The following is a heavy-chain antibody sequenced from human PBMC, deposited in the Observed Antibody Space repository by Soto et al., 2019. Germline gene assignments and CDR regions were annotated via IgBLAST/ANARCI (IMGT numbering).Heavy chain of an antibody. CDR2: ISYDGSKK. CDR3: ASDVAGKNCFDP. V-gene: IGHV3-30-3*01. D-gene: IGHD6-13*01. Sequence: QAQLVESGGGVVEPGRSLRLSCAASGFTFSHYAMRWVRQAPGKGLAWVAIISYDGSKKYYGDSVKGRFTISRDNPKNTLYLPMNRLRVEDTAVYYCASDVAGKNCFDPWGQGNPVTVSS. J-gene: IGHJ5*02. CDR1: GFTFSHYA.